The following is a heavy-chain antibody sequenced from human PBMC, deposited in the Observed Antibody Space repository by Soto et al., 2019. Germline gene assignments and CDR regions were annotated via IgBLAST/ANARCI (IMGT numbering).Heavy chain of an antibody. V-gene: IGHV1-69*06. Sequence: QVQLVQSGAEVKKPGSSVKVSCKASGGTFSSYAISWVRQAPGQVLEWMGGIIPIFGTANYAQKFQGRVTITAYKSTSTAYMELSSLRSEDTAVYYCASPHREFLPPARDYYYGMDVWGQGTSVTGS. CDR2: IIPIFGTA. CDR3: ASPHREFLPPARDYYYGMDV. CDR1: GGTFSSYA. D-gene: IGHD3-10*01. J-gene: IGHJ6*02.